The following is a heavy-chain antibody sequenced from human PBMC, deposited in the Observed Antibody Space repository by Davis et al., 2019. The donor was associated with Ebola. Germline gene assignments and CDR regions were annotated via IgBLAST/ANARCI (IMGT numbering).Heavy chain of an antibody. D-gene: IGHD3-16*02. CDR2: IIPIFGTA. CDR3: ATSMITFGGVIAPSDY. J-gene: IGHJ4*02. Sequence: SVKVSCKASGGTFSSYAISWVRQAPGQGLEWMGGIIPIFGTANYAQKFQGRVTITADESTSTAYMELSSLRSEDTAVYYCATSMITFGGVIAPSDYWGQGTLVTVSS. CDR1: GGTFSSYA. V-gene: IGHV1-69*13.